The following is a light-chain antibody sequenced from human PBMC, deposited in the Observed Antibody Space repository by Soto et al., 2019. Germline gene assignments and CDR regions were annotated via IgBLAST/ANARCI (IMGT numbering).Light chain of an antibody. Sequence: QSALTQPASVSGSPGQSITISCTGTSSDVGTYNFVSWYQQRPGKAPTLMIFEDDQRPSGVSFRFSGSKSGNTASLTISGLQAEDEADYYCCSYAGSSTYLFGTGTKLTVL. CDR3: CSYAGSSTYL. V-gene: IGLV2-23*01. CDR1: SSDVGTYNF. J-gene: IGLJ1*01. CDR2: EDD.